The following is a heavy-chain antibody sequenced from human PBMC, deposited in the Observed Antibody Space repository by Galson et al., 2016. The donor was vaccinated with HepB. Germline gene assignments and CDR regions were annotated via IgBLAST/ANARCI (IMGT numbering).Heavy chain of an antibody. Sequence: SLRLSCAASGFAFRYYGMHWVRQAPGKGLQWVAVIWNDGSKKYYAESVKGRFTISRDNSRNTVYLEMNSLRVGDTAVYFCASEGPGTAFEYWGHGTLVTVSS. D-gene: IGHD3-10*01. CDR2: IWNDGSKK. CDR1: GFAFRYYG. V-gene: IGHV3-33*01. J-gene: IGHJ4*01. CDR3: ASEGPGTAFEY.